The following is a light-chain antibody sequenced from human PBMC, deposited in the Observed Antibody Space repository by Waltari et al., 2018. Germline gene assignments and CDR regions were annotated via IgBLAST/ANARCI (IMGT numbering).Light chain of an antibody. V-gene: IGKV3-15*01. CDR2: GAS. CDR1: QTIRTN. Sequence: EIVMTQSPAILSMSPGERATLSCWANQTIRTNLAWYQKKPHQAPRLLFYGASTRATGVPDRFTGGASGADFTLTISSLQSEDFALYYCQQYNNWPYTFGQGTKLEIK. CDR3: QQYNNWPYT. J-gene: IGKJ2*01.